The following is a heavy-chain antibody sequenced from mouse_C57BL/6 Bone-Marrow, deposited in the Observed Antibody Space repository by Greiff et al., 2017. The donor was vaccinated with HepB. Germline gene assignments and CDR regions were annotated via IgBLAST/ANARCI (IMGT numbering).Heavy chain of an antibody. D-gene: IGHD1-1*01. V-gene: IGHV1-18*01. CDR3: AIRDYRYFDV. Sequence: SGPELVKPGASVKIPCKASGYTFTDYNMDWVKQSHGKSLEWIGDINPNNGGTIYNQKFKGKATLTVDKSSITAYMELRSLTSEDTAVYYCAIRDYRYFDVWGTGTTVTVSS. J-gene: IGHJ1*03. CDR2: INPNNGGT. CDR1: GYTFTDYN.